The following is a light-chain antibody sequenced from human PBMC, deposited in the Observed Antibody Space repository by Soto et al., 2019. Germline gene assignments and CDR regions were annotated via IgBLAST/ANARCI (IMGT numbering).Light chain of an antibody. CDR3: SSYAGSNNLGV. CDR2: EVS. J-gene: IGLJ1*01. CDR1: ISHVGVYNY. Sequence: QSLLTQPPSASWSPGESVTISCTGTISHVGVYNYVSWYQQHPGKAPKLMIYEVSKRPSGLPDLFSGSNSGNTPSLTVSGLKAEDEVDYYCSSYAGSNNLGVFGTWTKVTVL. V-gene: IGLV2-8*01.